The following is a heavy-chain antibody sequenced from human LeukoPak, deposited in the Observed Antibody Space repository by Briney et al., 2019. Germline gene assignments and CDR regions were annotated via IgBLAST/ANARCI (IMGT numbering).Heavy chain of an antibody. Sequence: ASVKVSCKASGYTFTGYYMHWVRQAPGQGLEWMGWINPNSGGTNYAQKFQGRVTMTRDTSISTAYMELSRLRSDDTAVYYCARDKDPSYYKDYYYYYMDVWGKGTTVTISS. CDR3: ARDKDPSYYKDYYYYYMDV. J-gene: IGHJ6*03. D-gene: IGHD3-10*01. CDR2: INPNSGGT. CDR1: GYTFTGYY. V-gene: IGHV1-2*02.